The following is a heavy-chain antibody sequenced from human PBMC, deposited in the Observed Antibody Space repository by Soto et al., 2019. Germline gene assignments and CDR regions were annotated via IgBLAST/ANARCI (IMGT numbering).Heavy chain of an antibody. CDR1: GYTFTSYG. Sequence: QVQLVQSGAEVKKPGSSVKVSCKASGYTFTSYGISWVRQAPGQGLEWMGWISAYNGNTNYAQKLQGRVTMTTDTATRRVYMEVRSLGSGDTAVYYCGRGVRITICGVVSWAPGSFDYWGQGTLVTVSS. J-gene: IGHJ4*02. D-gene: IGHD3-3*01. V-gene: IGHV1-18*01. CDR3: GRGVRITICGVVSWAPGSFDY. CDR2: ISAYNGNT.